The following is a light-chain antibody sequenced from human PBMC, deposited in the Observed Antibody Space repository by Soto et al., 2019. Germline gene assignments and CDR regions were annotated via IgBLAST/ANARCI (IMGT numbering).Light chain of an antibody. J-gene: IGKJ1*01. CDR2: DAS. CDR3: QQRSNWPPT. Sequence: DIVLTQSPATLSLSPGERATLSCRASQSVSSYLAWYQQKPGQAPRLLIYDASHRATGIPARCSGSGSGTDFTLTISSLEPEDFAVYYCQQRSNWPPTFGQGTKVEIK. CDR1: QSVSSY. V-gene: IGKV3-11*01.